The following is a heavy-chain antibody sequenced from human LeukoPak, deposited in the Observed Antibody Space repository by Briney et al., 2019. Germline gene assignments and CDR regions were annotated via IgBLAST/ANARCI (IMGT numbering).Heavy chain of an antibody. V-gene: IGHV3-48*03. CDR3: AKDLSHDYGDYTVLDAFDI. J-gene: IGHJ3*02. D-gene: IGHD4-17*01. Sequence: GGSLRLSCAASGFTFGNYEMNWVRQAPGKGLEWISHISNFGDIIHYADSVEGRFTISRDNDKNSIYLQMNSLRAEDTAVYYCAKDLSHDYGDYTVLDAFDIWGQGTMVTVSS. CDR2: ISNFGDII. CDR1: GFTFGNYE.